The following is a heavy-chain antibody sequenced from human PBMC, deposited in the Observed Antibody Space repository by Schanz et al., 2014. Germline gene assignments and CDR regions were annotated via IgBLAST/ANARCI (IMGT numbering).Heavy chain of an antibody. V-gene: IGHV3-23*04. Sequence: EVHLVESGGGLVQPGGSLRLSCAASGFSFGTYAMSWVRQAPGKGLLWVSSISGTGGDDTYYADSVKGRFTISRDNSKNTLFLQMNSLRAEDTAVYHCVSSGSYSSYAFWGQGTLVTVSS. D-gene: IGHD3-10*01. CDR2: ISGTGGDDT. CDR1: GFSFGTYA. CDR3: VSSGSYSSYAF. J-gene: IGHJ4*02.